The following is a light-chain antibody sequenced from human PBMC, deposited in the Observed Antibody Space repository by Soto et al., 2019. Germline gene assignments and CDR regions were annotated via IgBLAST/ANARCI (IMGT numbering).Light chain of an antibody. Sequence: EIVMTQSPATLSVSPGERATLSCRASQSVSSNLAWYQQKPGQAPRLLIYGASTRATGIPVRFSGSGSGTEFTLTISRLQSEEFAVYYCQHYNNWPPWTFGQGTKVDIK. CDR3: QHYNNWPPWT. V-gene: IGKV3-15*01. J-gene: IGKJ1*01. CDR1: QSVSSN. CDR2: GAS.